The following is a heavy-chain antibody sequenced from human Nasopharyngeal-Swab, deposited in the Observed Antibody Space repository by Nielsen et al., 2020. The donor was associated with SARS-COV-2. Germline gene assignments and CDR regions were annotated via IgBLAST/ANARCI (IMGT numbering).Heavy chain of an antibody. J-gene: IGHJ4*02. D-gene: IGHD1-26*01. CDR2: IWHDGSEK. CDR1: GFTFSDFG. CDR3: ARDRGGGGYFDFDY. V-gene: IGHV3-33*01. Sequence: GESLKISCAASGFTFSDFGMHWVRQAPGKGLEWVGVIWHDGSEKYYAGSVKGRFTISRDNSRDTLYLQMNSLRAEDTALYYCARDRGGGGYFDFDYWGQGILVTVSS.